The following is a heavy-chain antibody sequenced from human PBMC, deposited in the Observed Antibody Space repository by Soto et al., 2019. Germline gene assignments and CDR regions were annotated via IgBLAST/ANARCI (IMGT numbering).Heavy chain of an antibody. CDR1: GGSISSYY. Sequence: SETLSLTCTVSGGSISSYYWSWIRQPPGKGLEWIGYIYYSGSTNYNPSLKSRVTISVDTSKNQFSLKLSSVTAADTAVYYCARGGGWVRIAAAGYYYYGMDVWGQGTTVTVSS. J-gene: IGHJ6*02. V-gene: IGHV4-59*01. CDR3: ARGGGWVRIAAAGYYYYGMDV. D-gene: IGHD6-13*01. CDR2: IYYSGST.